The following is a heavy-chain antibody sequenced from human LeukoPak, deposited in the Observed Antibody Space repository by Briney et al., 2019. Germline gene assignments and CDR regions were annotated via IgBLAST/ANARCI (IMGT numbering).Heavy chain of an antibody. Sequence: GGSLRLSCAASGFTVSSNYMSWVRQAPGKGLELVAVIYSGGSTYYADSVKGRFTISRDNSKNTLYLQMNSLRAEDTAVYYCARDTRSSSYYYYGMDVWGRGTTVTVSS. J-gene: IGHJ6*02. CDR3: ARDTRSSSYYYYGMDV. CDR2: IYSGGST. D-gene: IGHD6-13*01. V-gene: IGHV3-66*01. CDR1: GFTVSSNY.